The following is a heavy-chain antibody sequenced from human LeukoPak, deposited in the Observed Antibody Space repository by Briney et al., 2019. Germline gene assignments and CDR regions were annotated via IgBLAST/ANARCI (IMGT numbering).Heavy chain of an antibody. CDR3: ARAPGVRYYYYMDV. D-gene: IGHD2-8*01. CDR2: IYYSGST. J-gene: IGHJ6*03. V-gene: IGHV4-59*01. Sequence: SETLSLTCTVSGGSISSYYWSWIRQPPGKGLEWIGNIYYSGSTNYNPSLKSRVTISVDTSKNQFSLKLSSVTAADTAVYYCARAPGVRYYYYMDVWGKGTTVTVSS. CDR1: GGSISSYY.